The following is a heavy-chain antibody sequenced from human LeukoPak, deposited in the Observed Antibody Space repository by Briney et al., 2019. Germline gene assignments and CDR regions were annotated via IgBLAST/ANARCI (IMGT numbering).Heavy chain of an antibody. CDR1: GYTFTSYD. D-gene: IGHD1-26*01. J-gene: IGHJ6*03. V-gene: IGHV1-8*01. CDR2: MNPNSGNT. Sequence: ASVKVSSKASGYTFTSYDINWVRQATGQGLEWMGWMNPNSGNTGYAQKFQGRVTMTRNTSISTAYMELSSLRSEDTAVYYCARAHSGSPAGYYYYMDVWGKGTTVTVSS. CDR3: ARAHSGSPAGYYYYMDV.